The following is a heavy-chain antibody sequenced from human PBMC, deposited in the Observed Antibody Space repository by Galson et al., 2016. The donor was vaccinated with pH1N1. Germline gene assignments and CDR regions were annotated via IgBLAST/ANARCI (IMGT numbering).Heavy chain of an antibody. CDR3: TRDRSQEFLHLPMAGFDV. D-gene: IGHD3-10*01. V-gene: IGHV3-23*01. Sequence: SLRLSCAASGFTFKNYVMSWVRQGPGKGLEWVSGISGRGGNIYYVDSVEGRFTISRDNFKNTLYLEMKNLRADDTAIYYCTRDRSQEFLHLPMAGFDVWGQGIMVTVSS. CDR1: GFTFKNYV. CDR2: ISGRGGNI. J-gene: IGHJ3*01.